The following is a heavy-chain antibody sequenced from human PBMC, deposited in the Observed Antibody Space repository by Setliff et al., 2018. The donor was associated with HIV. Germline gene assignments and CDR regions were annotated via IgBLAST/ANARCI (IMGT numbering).Heavy chain of an antibody. J-gene: IGHJ6*02. CDR3: AKTLPTLYPPHDYYFAMDV. Sequence: PGESLKISCAASGFIFSSYEMNWVRQAPGKGLEWVSYISSSGSPIHYADSVRGRFTISRDNAKKSLYLQMNSLRAEDTAVYYCAKTLPTLYPPHDYYFAMDVLGQGTTVTVSS. CDR2: ISSSGSPI. D-gene: IGHD2-15*01. CDR1: GFIFSSYE. V-gene: IGHV3-48*03.